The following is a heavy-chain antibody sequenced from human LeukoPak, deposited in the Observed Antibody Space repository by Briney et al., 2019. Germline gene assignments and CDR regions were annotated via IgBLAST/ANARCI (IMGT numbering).Heavy chain of an antibody. V-gene: IGHV3-7*01. CDR2: IKQDGSEK. Sequence: GGSLRLSCAASGFTFSSYWMSWARQAPGKGLEWVANIKQDGSEKYYVDSVKGRFTISRDNAKNSLYLQMNSLRAEDTAVYYCARAVSGYYYYYMDVWGKGTTVTVSS. CDR3: ARAVSGYYYYYMDV. J-gene: IGHJ6*03. CDR1: GFTFSSYW. D-gene: IGHD1-14*01.